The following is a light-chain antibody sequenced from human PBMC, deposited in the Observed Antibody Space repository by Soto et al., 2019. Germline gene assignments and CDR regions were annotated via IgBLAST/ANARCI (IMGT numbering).Light chain of an antibody. CDR3: QQLNSYPPLT. J-gene: IGKJ4*01. CDR1: QCIRSA. CDR2: DAS. Sequence: AIQLTQSPSSLAAAVGDRVTITCRASQCIRSALAWYQQKPGKAPKLLIYDASSLESGVPSRFSGSGSGTDFTLTISSLQREDFATYYCQQLNSYPPLTFGGGTTAEIK. V-gene: IGKV1-13*02.